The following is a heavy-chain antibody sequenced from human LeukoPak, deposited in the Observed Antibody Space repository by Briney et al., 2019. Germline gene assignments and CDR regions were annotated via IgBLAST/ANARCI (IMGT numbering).Heavy chain of an antibody. CDR3: ARDGEQLVMAGLDY. V-gene: IGHV1-18*01. Sequence: ASVKVSCKASGYTFTSYDINWVRQAPGQGLEWMGGIIPIFGTANYAQKLQGRVTMTTDTSTSTAYMELRSLRSDDTAVYYCARDGEQLVMAGLDYWGQGTLVTVSS. CDR1: GYTFTSYD. J-gene: IGHJ4*02. CDR2: IIPIFGTA. D-gene: IGHD6-6*01.